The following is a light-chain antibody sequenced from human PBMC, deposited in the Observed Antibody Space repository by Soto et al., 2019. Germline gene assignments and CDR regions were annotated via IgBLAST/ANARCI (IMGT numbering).Light chain of an antibody. CDR1: QSVSGS. CDR3: QQRSNWPIT. CDR2: DAS. Sequence: DTVLTQSPSILSLSAGEKAPLSWRASQSVSGSLGWYQQKPGQAPRLLIYDASNRATGIPARFSGSGSGTDFTLTISSLEPEDFAVYYCQQRSNWPITFGQGTRLEIK. V-gene: IGKV3-11*01. J-gene: IGKJ5*01.